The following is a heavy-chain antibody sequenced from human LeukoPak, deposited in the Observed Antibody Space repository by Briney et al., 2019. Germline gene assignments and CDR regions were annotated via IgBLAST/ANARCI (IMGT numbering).Heavy chain of an antibody. D-gene: IGHD3-10*01. J-gene: IGHJ4*02. CDR2: IRYDGSNK. V-gene: IGHV3-30*02. CDR1: GFTFSSYG. Sequence: PGRSLRLSCAASGFTFSSYGMHWVRQAPGKGLEWVAFIRYDGSNKYYADSVKGRFTISRDNSKSTLYLQMNSLRVEDTAVYYCAKEGYYGSGSFPDSWGQGTLVTVSS. CDR3: AKEGYYGSGSFPDS.